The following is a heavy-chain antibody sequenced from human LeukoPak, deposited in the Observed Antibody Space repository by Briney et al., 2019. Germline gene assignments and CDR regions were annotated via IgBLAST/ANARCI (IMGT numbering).Heavy chain of an antibody. J-gene: IGHJ3*02. CDR2: IYYSGST. D-gene: IGHD3-22*01. V-gene: IGHV4-31*03. CDR1: GGSISDGGYY. Sequence: SETLSLTCTVSGGSISDGGYYWSWIRQHPGKGLEWIGYIYYSGSTYYNPSLKSRVTISVDTSKNQFSLKLSSVTAADTAVYYCARGGSFYDSSGSRGAFDIWGQGTMVTVSS. CDR3: ARGGSFYDSSGSRGAFDI.